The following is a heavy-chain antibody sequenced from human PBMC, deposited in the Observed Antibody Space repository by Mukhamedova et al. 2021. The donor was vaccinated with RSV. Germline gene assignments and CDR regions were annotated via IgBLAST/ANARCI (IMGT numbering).Heavy chain of an antibody. D-gene: IGHD3-10*01. CDR3: ARSPGFSGSPFGY. V-gene: IGHV3-30*04. CDR2: ISYDGSNK. Sequence: SSYAMHWVRQAPGKGLEWVAVISYDGSNKYYADSVKGRFTISRDNSKNTLYLQMNSLRAEDTAVYYCARSPGFSGSPFGYWGQGT. CDR1: SSYA. J-gene: IGHJ4*02.